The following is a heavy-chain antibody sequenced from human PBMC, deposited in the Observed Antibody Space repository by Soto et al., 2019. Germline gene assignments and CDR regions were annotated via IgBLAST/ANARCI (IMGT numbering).Heavy chain of an antibody. Sequence: PILSCEASGFTFSDYYMNWVRQAPGKGLEWVSYISNTGTYTNYADSVKGRFTMSRDYAKKSLYLQMDSLRVEDTAVYYCARDAGTGYCYGKDVCGHGTSVTVSS. CDR3: ARDAGTGYCYGKDV. CDR2: ISNTGTYT. J-gene: IGHJ6*02. CDR1: GFTFSDYY. D-gene: IGHD1-1*01. V-gene: IGHV3-11*06.